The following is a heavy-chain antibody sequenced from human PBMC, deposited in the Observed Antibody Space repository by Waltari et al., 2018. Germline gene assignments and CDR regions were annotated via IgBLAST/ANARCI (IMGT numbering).Heavy chain of an antibody. CDR1: GYTFTSYA. CDR3: ARASGVSPIYPHY. V-gene: IGHV1-3*01. CDR2: INAGNGNT. Sequence: QVQLVQSGAEVKKPGASVKVSCKASGYTFTSYAMHWVRQAPGQRLEWMGWINAGNGNTKYSQKFQGRVTITRDTSASTAYMELSSLRSEDTAVYYCARASGVSPIYPHYWGQGTLVTVSS. D-gene: IGHD3-10*01. J-gene: IGHJ4*02.